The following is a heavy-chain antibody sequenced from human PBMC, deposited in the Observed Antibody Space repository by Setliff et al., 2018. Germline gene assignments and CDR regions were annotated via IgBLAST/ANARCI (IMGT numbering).Heavy chain of an antibody. CDR2: IYTDGST. CDR1: GGSFSSYNY. V-gene: IGHV4-61*09. Sequence: PSETLSLTCTVSGGSFSSYNYWSWIRQPAGKELEWIGQIYTDGSTNYNPSLKSRVTISVDTAQNQFSLSLSSVTAADTAVYYCARTGTYRYFDYWGQGTLVTVSS. CDR3: ARTGTYRYFDY. J-gene: IGHJ4*02. D-gene: IGHD1-1*01.